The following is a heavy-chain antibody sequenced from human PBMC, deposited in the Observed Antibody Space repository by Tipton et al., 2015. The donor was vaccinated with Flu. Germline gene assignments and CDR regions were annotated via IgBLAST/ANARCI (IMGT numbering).Heavy chain of an antibody. CDR3: VRHGYDSNAYYPYFFDH. D-gene: IGHD3-22*01. Sequence: QLVQSGAEVKKPGETLKISCQGSGYRFSNYWIGWVRRMPGKGLEWMGIIFPGDSDTRYGPSFQGQFTISADKSTSTAYLQWTSLKASDSAEYYCVRHGYDSNAYYPYFFDHWGQGTLVTVSA. J-gene: IGHJ4*02. CDR2: IFPGDSDT. V-gene: IGHV5-51*01. CDR1: GYRFSNYW.